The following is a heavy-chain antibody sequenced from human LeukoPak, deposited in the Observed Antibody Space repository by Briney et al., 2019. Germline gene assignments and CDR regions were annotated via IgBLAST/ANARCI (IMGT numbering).Heavy chain of an antibody. V-gene: IGHV3-21*01. D-gene: IGHD3-22*01. J-gene: IGHJ4*02. CDR2: ISSSSSDI. Sequence: GGSLRLSCAASGFTFSSYSMNWVRQAPGKGLEWVSSISSSSSDIYYADSVKGRFTISRDNAKNSLYLQMNSLRAEDTAVYYCARDSDYDSSGYYKRPLDYWGQGTLVTVSS. CDR3: ARDSDYDSSGYYKRPLDY. CDR1: GFTFSSYS.